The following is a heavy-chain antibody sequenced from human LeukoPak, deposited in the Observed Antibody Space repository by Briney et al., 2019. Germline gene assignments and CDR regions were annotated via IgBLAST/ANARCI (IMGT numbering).Heavy chain of an antibody. J-gene: IGHJ4*02. CDR2: IKQDGSEK. V-gene: IGHV3-7*03. D-gene: IGHD3-22*01. Sequence: GGSLRLSCAASGFTFGSYAMHWVRQAPGKGLEWVANIKQDGSEKYYVDSVKGRFTISRDNAKNSLYLQMNSLRAEDTAVYYCARGEYYYDGGYWGQGTLVTVSS. CDR1: GFTFGSYA. CDR3: ARGEYYYDGGY.